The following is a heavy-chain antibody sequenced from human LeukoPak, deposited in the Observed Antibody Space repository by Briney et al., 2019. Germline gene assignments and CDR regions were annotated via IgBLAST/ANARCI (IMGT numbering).Heavy chain of an antibody. V-gene: IGHV3-48*01. CDR1: GFTFSSYS. Sequence: GGSLRLSCAASGFTFSSYSMNWVRQAPGKGLEWVSYISSSSSTIYYADSVKGRFTISRDNAKNSLYLQMNSLRAEDTAVYYCATGRLWFGDQWDVRGQGTTVTVSS. CDR3: ATGRLWFGDQWDV. J-gene: IGHJ6*02. D-gene: IGHD3-10*01. CDR2: ISSSSSTI.